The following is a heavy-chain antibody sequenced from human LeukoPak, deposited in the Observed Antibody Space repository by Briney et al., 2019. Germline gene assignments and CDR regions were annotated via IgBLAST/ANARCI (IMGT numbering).Heavy chain of an antibody. CDR2: LYTGGGT. CDR3: TRSGYRHPYNFDS. V-gene: IGHV3-53*01. J-gene: IGHJ4*02. CDR1: GFSVRTTY. D-gene: IGHD3-22*01. Sequence: HSGGSLRLSCAASGFSVRTTYMSWVRQAPGKGLDWVSVLYTGGGTDHADPVKGRFTISSDNSKNPLSLQMNSLRVEDTAIYYCTRSGYRHPYNFDSWGQGTLVTVSS.